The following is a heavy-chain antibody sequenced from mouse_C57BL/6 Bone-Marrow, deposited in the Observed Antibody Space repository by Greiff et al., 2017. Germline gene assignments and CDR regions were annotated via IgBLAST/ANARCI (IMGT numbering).Heavy chain of an antibody. CDR3: ARRRDGYFDY. Sequence: EVHLVESGGGLVKPGGSLKLSCAASGFTFSDYGMHWVRQAPEKGLEWVAYISSGSSTIYYADTVKGRFTISRDNAKNTLFLQMTSLRSEDTAMYYCARRRDGYFDYWGQGTTLTVSS. J-gene: IGHJ2*01. V-gene: IGHV5-17*01. D-gene: IGHD2-3*01. CDR2: ISSGSSTI. CDR1: GFTFSDYG.